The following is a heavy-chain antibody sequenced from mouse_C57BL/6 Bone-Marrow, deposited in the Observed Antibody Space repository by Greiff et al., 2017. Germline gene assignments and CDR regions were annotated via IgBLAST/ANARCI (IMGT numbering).Heavy chain of an antibody. CDR2: IYPGSGSS. CDR3: ARPYYSNYWYFDV. J-gene: IGHJ1*03. CDR1: GYTFTSYW. D-gene: IGHD2-5*01. Sequence: QVQLQQPGAELVKPGASVKMSCTASGYTFTSYWITWVKQRPGPGLEWIGDIYPGSGSSNYNEKFKSKATLTVDTSSSTAYMQLSSLTSEDSAVYYCARPYYSNYWYFDVWGTGNTVTVSS. V-gene: IGHV1-55*01.